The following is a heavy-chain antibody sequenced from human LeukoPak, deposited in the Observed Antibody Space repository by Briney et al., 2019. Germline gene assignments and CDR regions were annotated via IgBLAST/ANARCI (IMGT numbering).Heavy chain of an antibody. Sequence: GGSLRLSCAASGFTFSDYEMNWVRQAPGKGLEWVSFITASGTTMYYSDSVKGRFTISRDNAKNSLYPQMNSLRVEDTALYYCARDTYSASYFGFDYWGQGILVTVSS. CDR2: ITASGTTM. J-gene: IGHJ4*02. V-gene: IGHV3-48*03. CDR1: GFTFSDYE. D-gene: IGHD1-26*01. CDR3: ARDTYSASYFGFDY.